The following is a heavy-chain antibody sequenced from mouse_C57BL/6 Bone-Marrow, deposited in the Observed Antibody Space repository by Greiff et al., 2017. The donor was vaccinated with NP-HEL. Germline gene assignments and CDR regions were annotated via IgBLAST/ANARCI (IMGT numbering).Heavy chain of an antibody. J-gene: IGHJ1*03. CDR3: TRDKDSYDDGSSYVFWYFDV. CDR2: ISSGGDYI. Sequence: EVQWVGSGEGLVKPGGSLKLSCAASGFTFSSYAMSWVRQTPEKRLEWVAYISSGGDYIYYADTVKGRFTISRDNARNTLYLQMSSLKSEDTAMYYCTRDKDSYDDGSSYVFWYFDVWGTGTTVTVSS. V-gene: IGHV5-9-1*02. D-gene: IGHD1-1*01. CDR1: GFTFSSYA.